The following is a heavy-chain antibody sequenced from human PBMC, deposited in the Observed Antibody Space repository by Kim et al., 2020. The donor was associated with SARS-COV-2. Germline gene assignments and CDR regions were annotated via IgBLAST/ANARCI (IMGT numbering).Heavy chain of an antibody. CDR1: GYTFTGYY. D-gene: IGHD2-2*01. CDR2: INPNSGGT. Sequence: ASVKVSCKASGYTFTGYYMHWVRQAPGQGLEWMGRINPNSGGTNYAQKFQGRVTMTRDTSISTAYMELSRLRSDDTAVYYCARVVLGYCSSTSCYAGVGDEDWGQGTLVTVSS. J-gene: IGHJ4*02. CDR3: ARVVLGYCSSTSCYAGVGDED. V-gene: IGHV1-2*06.